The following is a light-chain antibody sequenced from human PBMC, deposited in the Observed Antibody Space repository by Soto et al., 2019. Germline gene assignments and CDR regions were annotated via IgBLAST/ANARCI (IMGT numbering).Light chain of an antibody. CDR1: SSNIGTNY. CDR2: DNN. J-gene: IGLJ1*01. Sequence: QSVLTQPPSVSAAPGQKVTISCSGSSSNIGTNYVSWYQQLPGTAPKLLIYDNNKRPSGIPDRFSGSKSGTSATLGITGLQTGDEADYYCGTWDSSLSPLYVFGTGTKVTVL. V-gene: IGLV1-51*01. CDR3: GTWDSSLSPLYV.